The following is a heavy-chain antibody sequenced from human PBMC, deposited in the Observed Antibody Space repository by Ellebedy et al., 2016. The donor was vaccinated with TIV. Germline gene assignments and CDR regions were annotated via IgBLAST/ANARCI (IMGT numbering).Heavy chain of an antibody. Sequence: GGSLRLSCAVSGLSLSSNYMSWVRQAPGKGLEWVSIIYSAGNTYYADSVKGRFTISRDTSKNTVFLQMNSLRAEDTAVYYCARVDLGLAFDYWGRGTLVTVSS. CDR2: IYSAGNT. CDR3: ARVDLGLAFDY. J-gene: IGHJ4*02. D-gene: IGHD3/OR15-3a*01. V-gene: IGHV3-53*01. CDR1: GLSLSSNY.